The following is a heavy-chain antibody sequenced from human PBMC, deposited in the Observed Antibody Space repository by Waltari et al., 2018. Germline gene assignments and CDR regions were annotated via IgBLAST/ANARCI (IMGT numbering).Heavy chain of an antibody. Sequence: QLQRQGSGPGLVKPSEIRSLTCPVCGRSIKSTNYYWGWIRQPPGKGLEWIGSIHYSGSTYYNPSLKSRLTISVDTSKNQFSLKLTSVTAADTAVYYCASSFYVSGSYRLLDYWGQGTLVTVSS. CDR2: IHYSGST. D-gene: IGHD3-10*01. CDR3: ASSFYVSGSYRLLDY. J-gene: IGHJ4*02. V-gene: IGHV4-39*01. CDR1: GRSIKSTNYY.